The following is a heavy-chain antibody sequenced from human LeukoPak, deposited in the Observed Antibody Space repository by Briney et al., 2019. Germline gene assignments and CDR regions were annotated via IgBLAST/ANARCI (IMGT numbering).Heavy chain of an antibody. V-gene: IGHV4-30-4*01. CDR2: IYYSGST. D-gene: IGHD2-15*01. J-gene: IGHJ4*02. CDR3: ARERSPAATQSYFDY. CDR1: GGSISSGDYY. Sequence: SETLSLTCTVSGGSISSGDYYWSWIRQPPGKGLEWIGYIYYSGSTYYNPSLKSRVTISVDTSKNQFSLKLSSVTAADTAVYYCARERSPAATQSYFDYWGQGTLVTASS.